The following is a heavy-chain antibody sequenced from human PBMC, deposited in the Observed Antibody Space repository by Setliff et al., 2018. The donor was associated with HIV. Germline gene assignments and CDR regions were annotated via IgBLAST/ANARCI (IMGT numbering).Heavy chain of an antibody. J-gene: IGHJ4*02. V-gene: IGHV4-4*02. CDR1: GGSISSSNW. Sequence: SETLSLTCAVSGGSISSSNWWSWVRQPPGKGLEWIGEIYHSGSTNYNPSLKSRVTISRDTSTNQFSLKVSSVTAADTAVYYCARRDIVVVDYWGQGTLVTVSS. CDR2: IYHSGST. CDR3: ARRDIVVVDY. D-gene: IGHD2-15*01.